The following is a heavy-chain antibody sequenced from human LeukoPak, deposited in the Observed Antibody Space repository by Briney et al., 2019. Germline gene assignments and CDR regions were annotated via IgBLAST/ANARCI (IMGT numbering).Heavy chain of an antibody. CDR2: INTNTGNP. J-gene: IGHJ3*02. V-gene: IGHV7-4-1*02. Sequence: ASVNVSCKASGYTFTSYAMNWVRQAPGQGLEWMGWINTNTGNPTYAQGFTGRFVFSLDTSVSTAYLQISSLKAEDTAVYYCASFVVVTAITSPHAFDIWGQGTMVTVSS. D-gene: IGHD2-21*02. CDR3: ASFVVVTAITSPHAFDI. CDR1: GYTFTSYA.